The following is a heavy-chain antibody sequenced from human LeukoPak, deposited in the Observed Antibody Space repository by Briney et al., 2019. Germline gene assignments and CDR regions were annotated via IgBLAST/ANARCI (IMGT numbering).Heavy chain of an antibody. CDR1: GFTFTTYG. D-gene: IGHD2-2*01. CDR3: AKFRAPVLVPAAPDY. J-gene: IGHJ4*02. Sequence: PGRSLRLSRGASGFTFTTYGMHWVRQAPGKGLQWVAFISFDGSNTYYADSVKGRFTISRDNSKNTLYLQMNSLRPEDTALYYCAKFRAPVLVPAAPDYWGQGTLVTVSS. CDR2: ISFDGSNT. V-gene: IGHV3-30*18.